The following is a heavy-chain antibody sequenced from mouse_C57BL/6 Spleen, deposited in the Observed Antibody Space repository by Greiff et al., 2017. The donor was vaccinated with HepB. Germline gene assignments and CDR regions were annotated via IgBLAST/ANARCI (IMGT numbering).Heavy chain of an antibody. CDR1: GYTFTDYN. Sequence: EVQLQQSGPELVKPGASVKMSCKASGYTFTDYNMHWVKQSHGKSLEWIGYINPNNGGTSYNQKFKGKATLTVNKSSSTAYMELRSLTSEDSAVYYCARRWLLNYYAMDYWGQGTSVTVSS. CDR2: INPNNGGT. CDR3: ARRWLLNYYAMDY. D-gene: IGHD2-3*01. J-gene: IGHJ4*01. V-gene: IGHV1-22*01.